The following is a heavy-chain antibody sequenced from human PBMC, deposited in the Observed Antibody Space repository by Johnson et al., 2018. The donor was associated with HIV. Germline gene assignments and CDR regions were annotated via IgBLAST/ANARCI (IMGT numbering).Heavy chain of an antibody. CDR2: ISSSGSTI. Sequence: QMQLVESGGGLVKPGGSLRLSCTASGFTFSDYYMSWIRQAPGKGLEWVSYISSSGSTIYDADSVKGRFTIPRENAKKSLYLKMNSLIAEDTAVYYCAKDSFFYDSAFDIWGQGTMVTVSS. CDR3: AKDSFFYDSAFDI. D-gene: IGHD3-22*01. CDR1: GFTFSDYY. J-gene: IGHJ3*02. V-gene: IGHV3-11*04.